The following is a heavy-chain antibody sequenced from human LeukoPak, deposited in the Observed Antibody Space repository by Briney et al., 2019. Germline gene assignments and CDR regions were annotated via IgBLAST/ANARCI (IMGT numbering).Heavy chain of an antibody. CDR3: ARDRDRGYSFDTNHNWFDP. J-gene: IGHJ5*02. CDR2: IIPIFGIA. V-gene: IGHV1-69*04. D-gene: IGHD5-18*01. Sequence: SVKVSCKASGGTFISYAISWVRQAPGQGLEWMGRIIPIFGIANYAQKFQGRVTITADKSTSTAYMELSSLRPEDTAVYYCARDRDRGYSFDTNHNWFDPWGQGTLVTVSS. CDR1: GGTFISYA.